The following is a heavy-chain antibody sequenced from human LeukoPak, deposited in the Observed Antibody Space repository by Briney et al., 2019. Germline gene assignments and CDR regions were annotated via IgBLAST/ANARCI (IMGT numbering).Heavy chain of an antibody. D-gene: IGHD1-26*01. CDR2: IYYSGST. CDR3: ARKGRSTRYFDL. J-gene: IGHJ2*01. V-gene: IGHV4-59*01. CDR1: GGSISSYY. Sequence: SETLSLTCTVSGGSISSYYWSWIRQPPGKGLEWIGYIYYSGSTNYNPSLKSRVTISVDTSKTQFSLKLSSVTAADTAVYYCARKGRSTRYFDLWGRGTLVTVSS.